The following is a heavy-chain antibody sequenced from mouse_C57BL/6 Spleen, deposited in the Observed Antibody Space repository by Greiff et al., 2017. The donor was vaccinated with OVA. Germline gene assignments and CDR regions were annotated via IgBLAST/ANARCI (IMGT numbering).Heavy chain of an antibody. J-gene: IGHJ3*01. D-gene: IGHD1-1*01. V-gene: IGHV1-15*01. CDR1: GYTFTEYE. Sequence: QVQLKQSGAELVRPGASVTLSCKASGYTFTEYEMHWVKQTPVHGLEWIGAIDPETGGTAYNQKFKGKAILTADKSSSTAYMELRSLTSEDSAVYYCTRTHITTVVPTGFAYWGQGTLVTVSA. CDR3: TRTHITTVVPTGFAY. CDR2: IDPETGGT.